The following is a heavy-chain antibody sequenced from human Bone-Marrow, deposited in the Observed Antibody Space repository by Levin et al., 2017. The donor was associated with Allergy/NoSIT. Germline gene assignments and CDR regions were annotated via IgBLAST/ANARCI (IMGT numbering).Heavy chain of an antibody. CDR1: GFTFGDYA. D-gene: IGHD3-10*01. CDR3: TRDLYYGSGSYWYFDL. Sequence: PGGSLRLSCTASGFTFGDYAMSWVRQAPGKGLEWVGFIRSKAYGGTTEYAASVKGRFTISRDDSKSIAYLQMNSLKTEDTAVYYCTRDLYYGSGSYWYFDLWGRGTLVTVSS. J-gene: IGHJ2*01. CDR2: IRSKAYGGTT. V-gene: IGHV3-49*04.